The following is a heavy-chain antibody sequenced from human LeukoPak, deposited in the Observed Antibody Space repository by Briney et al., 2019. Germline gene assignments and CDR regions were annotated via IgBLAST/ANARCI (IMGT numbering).Heavy chain of an antibody. CDR1: GGSFSGYY. CDR3: ARGVPYYFDY. D-gene: IGHD2-2*01. CDR2: INRSGST. Sequence: PSETLSLTCAVYGGSFSGYYWSWIRQPPGKGLEWIGEINRSGSTNYNPSLKSRVTISVDTSKNQFSLKLSSVTAADTAVYYCARGVPYYFDYWGQGTLVTVSS. V-gene: IGHV4-34*01. J-gene: IGHJ4*02.